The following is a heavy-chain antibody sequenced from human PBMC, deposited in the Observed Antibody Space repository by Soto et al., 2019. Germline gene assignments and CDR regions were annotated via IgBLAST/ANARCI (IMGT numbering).Heavy chain of an antibody. J-gene: IGHJ4*02. D-gene: IGHD3-10*01. CDR3: ARVSATVLLRGVIIN. CDR2: IYHSGGT. Sequence: SETLSLTCDVSGASISSDNWWGCVRQPPGKGLEWIGEIYHSGGTNYNPSLKSRVTISVDKSKNQFPLKLTSVTAADTAIYYCARVSATVLLRGVIINWGRGTLVTVSS. CDR1: GASISSDNW. V-gene: IGHV4-4*02.